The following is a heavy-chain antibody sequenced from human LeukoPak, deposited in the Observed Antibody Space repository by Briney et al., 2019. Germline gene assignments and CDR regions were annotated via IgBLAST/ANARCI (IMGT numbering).Heavy chain of an antibody. D-gene: IGHD6-13*01. CDR1: GFMFSNYW. Sequence: PGGSRRLSCAVSGFMFSNYWMSWVRQAPGKGLEWIGEINHSGSTNYNPSLRSRVTISVDTSKNQFSLKLSSVTAADTAVYYCARTSYNPFRYSSSWPLDYWGQGTLVTVSS. J-gene: IGHJ4*02. CDR2: INHSGST. V-gene: IGHV4-34*01. CDR3: ARTSYNPFRYSSSWPLDY.